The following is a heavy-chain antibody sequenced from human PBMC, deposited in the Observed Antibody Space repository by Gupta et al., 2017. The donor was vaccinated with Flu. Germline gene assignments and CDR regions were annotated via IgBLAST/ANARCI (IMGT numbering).Heavy chain of an antibody. J-gene: IGHJ4*02. D-gene: IGHD6-19*01. Sequence: EVQLLESGGGLVQPGGSLRLSCSASGFMFSPSAMTWVRQAPGEGLQWVSAISATGDSTYYAHSVTGRFTISRDNSRNTLYLQMSSLGAGDTAMYYCARDPNIAVAGLFDFWGQGVLVTVSS. CDR1: GFMFSPSA. CDR2: ISATGDST. V-gene: IGHV3-23*01. CDR3: ARDPNIAVAGLFDF.